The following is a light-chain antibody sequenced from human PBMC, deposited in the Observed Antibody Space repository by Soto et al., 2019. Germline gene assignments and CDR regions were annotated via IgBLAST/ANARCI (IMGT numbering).Light chain of an antibody. Sequence: ETVLTQSPGTLSLSPGERATLSCRASQSISSGYLAWYQQRPGQAPRLLISGASNRATGIPDRFSGSGSGTDFTLTISRLEPEDFAVYYCQQYGGSPLVTFGGGTRWRSN. CDR1: QSISSGY. J-gene: IGKJ4*01. V-gene: IGKV3-20*01. CDR3: QQYGGSPLVT. CDR2: GAS.